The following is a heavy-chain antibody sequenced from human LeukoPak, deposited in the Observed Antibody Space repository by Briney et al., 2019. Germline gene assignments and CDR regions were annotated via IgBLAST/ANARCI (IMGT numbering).Heavy chain of an antibody. Sequence: ASVKVSCKASGYTFTGYYMHWVRQAPGQGLEWMGWINPNSGGTNYAQKFQGRVTMTRDTSIGTAYMELSRLRSDDTAAYYCARDHYGLYYYGSGEYYYYYGMDVWGQGTTVTVSS. J-gene: IGHJ6*02. CDR2: INPNSGGT. CDR3: ARDHYGLYYYGSGEYYYYYGMDV. D-gene: IGHD3-10*01. V-gene: IGHV1-2*02. CDR1: GYTFTGYY.